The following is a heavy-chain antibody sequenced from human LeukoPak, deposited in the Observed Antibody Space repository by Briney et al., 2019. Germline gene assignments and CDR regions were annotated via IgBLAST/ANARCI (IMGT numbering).Heavy chain of an antibody. CDR1: GGSFSGYY. Sequence: SETLSLTCAVYGGSFSGYYWSWIRQPPGKGLEWIGEINHSGSTNYNPSLKSRVTISVDTSKNQFSPKLSSVTAADTAVYYCARGPPITMVRGVTPHYYYYGMDVWGKGTTVTVSS. CDR3: ARGPPITMVRGVTPHYYYYGMDV. J-gene: IGHJ6*04. CDR2: INHSGST. V-gene: IGHV4-34*01. D-gene: IGHD3-10*01.